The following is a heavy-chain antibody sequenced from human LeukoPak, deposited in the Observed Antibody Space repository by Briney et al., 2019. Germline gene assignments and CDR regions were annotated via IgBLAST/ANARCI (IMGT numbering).Heavy chain of an antibody. Sequence: ASVKVSCKASGYTFTSYDINWVRQATGQGLEWMGWMNPNSGNTGYVQKFQGRVTMTRNTSISTAYMELSSLRSEDTAVYYCARDRSIAARPAPGWFDPWGQGTLVTASS. D-gene: IGHD6-6*01. CDR1: GYTFTSYD. CDR2: MNPNSGNT. CDR3: ARDRSIAARPAPGWFDP. J-gene: IGHJ5*02. V-gene: IGHV1-8*01.